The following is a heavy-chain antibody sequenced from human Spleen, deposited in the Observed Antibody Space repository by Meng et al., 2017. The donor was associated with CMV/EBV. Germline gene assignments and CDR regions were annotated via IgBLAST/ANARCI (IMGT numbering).Heavy chain of an antibody. CDR3: ARLATVTTDLYYFDY. J-gene: IGHJ4*02. CDR1: GGTFSSYD. Sequence: SGGTFSSYDISWVRQAPGQGLEWMGGIIPIFGTANYAQKFQGRVTITTDESTSTAYMELSSLRSEDTAVYYCARLATVTTDLYYFDYWGQGTLVTVSS. V-gene: IGHV1-69*05. D-gene: IGHD4-11*01. CDR2: IIPIFGTA.